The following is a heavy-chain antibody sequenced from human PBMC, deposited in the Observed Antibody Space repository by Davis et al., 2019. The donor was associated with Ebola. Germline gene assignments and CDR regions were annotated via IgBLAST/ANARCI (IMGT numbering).Heavy chain of an antibody. Sequence: SETLSLTCTVPGGPISNSNYFWGWVRQPPGKGLEWIGNIYESGSTYYNPSLKSRVTISVDTSKNQFSLRLSSLTAADTAVYYCTGTTVTTSPFDFWGQGTLVTVSS. V-gene: IGHV4-39*01. CDR1: GGPISNSNYF. J-gene: IGHJ4*02. CDR3: TGTTVTTSPFDF. CDR2: IYESGST. D-gene: IGHD4-17*01.